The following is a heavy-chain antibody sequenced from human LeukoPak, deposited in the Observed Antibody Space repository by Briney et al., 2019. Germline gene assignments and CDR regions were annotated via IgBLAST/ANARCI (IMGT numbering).Heavy chain of an antibody. Sequence: SETLSLTCTVSGGSISSSSYYWGWIRQPPGKGLEWIGSIYYSGSTYYNPSLKSRVTISVDTSKNQFSLKLSSVTAADTAVYYCARHQGPYYYYGMDVWGQGTTDTVSS. J-gene: IGHJ6*02. V-gene: IGHV4-39*01. CDR1: GGSISSSSYY. CDR3: ARHQGPYYYYGMDV. CDR2: IYYSGST.